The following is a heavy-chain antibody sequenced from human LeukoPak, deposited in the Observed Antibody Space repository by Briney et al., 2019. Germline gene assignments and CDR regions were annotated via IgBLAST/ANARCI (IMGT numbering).Heavy chain of an antibody. J-gene: IGHJ5*02. CDR1: GGSFSGLF. CDR3: AKLPINRFYYESGFS. D-gene: IGHD3-16*01. CDR2: INHFGST. V-gene: IGHV4-34*10. Sequence: SDTLSLTCVVNGGSFSGLFWSWIRRAPGKGLEWIGEINHFGSTNYSPSLKSRITMSVDASKNQVFLNLSSVTAADTAVYYCAKLPINRFYYESGFSWGQGTPVTVSS.